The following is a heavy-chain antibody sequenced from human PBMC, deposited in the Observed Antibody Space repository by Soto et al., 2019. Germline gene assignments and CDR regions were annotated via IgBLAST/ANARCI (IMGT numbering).Heavy chain of an antibody. CDR3: ASALHIGT. CDR2: IKQDGSER. CDR1: GFTFSNYW. Sequence: GGSLRLSCAASGFTFSNYWMSWVRQAPGKGLEWVANIKQDGSERNYADSVKARFTISRDNPENSLYLQMTSLRAEDTAVYYCASALHIGTWGQGT. D-gene: IGHD1-1*01. J-gene: IGHJ5*02. V-gene: IGHV3-7*01.